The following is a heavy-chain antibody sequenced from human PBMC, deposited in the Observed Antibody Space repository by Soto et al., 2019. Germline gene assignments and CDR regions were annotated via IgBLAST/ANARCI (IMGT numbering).Heavy chain of an antibody. CDR1: GGSFSGYY. Sequence: SATLSLTCAVYGGSFSGYYWSWIRQPPGKGLEWIGEINHSGSTNYSPSLKSRVTISVDTSKNQFSLKLSSVTAADTAVYYCARDRSSGYRDAFDIWGQGTMVTVSS. CDR2: INHSGST. D-gene: IGHD3-22*01. CDR3: ARDRSSGYRDAFDI. J-gene: IGHJ3*02. V-gene: IGHV4-34*01.